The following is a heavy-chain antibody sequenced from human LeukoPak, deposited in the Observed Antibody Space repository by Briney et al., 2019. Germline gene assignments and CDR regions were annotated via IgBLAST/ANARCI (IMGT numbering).Heavy chain of an antibody. CDR2: IFHNGKT. V-gene: IGHV4-34*03. J-gene: IGHJ4*02. CDR3: RIFDS. D-gene: IGHD2-15*01. Sequence: PSETLSLTCAVYGGSFSGYYWGWIRQTPGKGLEWIGDIFHNGKTNYNPSLKGRVTISIDTSNNQFSLRLPSVTAADTAVYCARIFDSWGQGTLVTVSS. CDR1: GGSFSGYY.